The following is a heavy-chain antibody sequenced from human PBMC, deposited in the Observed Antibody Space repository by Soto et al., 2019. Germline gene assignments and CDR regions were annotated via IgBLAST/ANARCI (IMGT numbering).Heavy chain of an antibody. Sequence: GASVKVSCKASGYTFTSYGISWVRQAPGQGLEWMGWISAYNGNTNYAQKLQGRVTMTTDTSTSTAYMELRSLRSDDTAVYYCARDLPPIKFGGVIVPGSGYFDYWGQGPLVTVYS. CDR3: ARDLPPIKFGGVIVPGSGYFDY. J-gene: IGHJ4*02. CDR2: ISAYNGNT. CDR1: GYTFTSYG. V-gene: IGHV1-18*01. D-gene: IGHD3-16*02.